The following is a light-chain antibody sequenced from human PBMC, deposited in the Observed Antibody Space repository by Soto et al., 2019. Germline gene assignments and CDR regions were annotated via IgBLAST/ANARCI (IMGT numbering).Light chain of an antibody. J-gene: IGLJ1*01. CDR2: EGS. CDR1: SRDVGSYNL. V-gene: IGLV2-23*01. CDR3: CSYAGSSSYV. Sequence: SLTQPAPLSGSPGQSITLSRPGTSRDVGSYNLVSWYQQHPGKAPKLMIYEGSKRPSGVSNRFSGSKSGNTASLTISGLQAEDEADYYCCSYAGSSSYVFGTGTKVTVL.